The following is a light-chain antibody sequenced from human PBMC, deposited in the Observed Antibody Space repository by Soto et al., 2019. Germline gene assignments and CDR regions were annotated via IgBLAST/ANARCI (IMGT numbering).Light chain of an antibody. CDR2: DAS. CDR3: QQRSNWPPT. V-gene: IGKV3-11*01. CDR1: QSVSSY. Sequence: EIVLTQSPATLSLSPGERATLSCRASQSVSSYLAWYQQKPGQAPRPLIYDASNRATGIPARFSGSGSGTDFTLTISSLEPEDFAVYYCQQRSNWPPTFGPGT. J-gene: IGKJ3*01.